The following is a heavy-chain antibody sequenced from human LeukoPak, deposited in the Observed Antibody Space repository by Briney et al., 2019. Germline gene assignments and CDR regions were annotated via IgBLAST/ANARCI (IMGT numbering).Heavy chain of an antibody. CDR2: ISGSGGST. J-gene: IGHJ3*02. CDR3: ARDYVGGAYDI. Sequence: GGSLRLSCAASGFTFSSYAMSWVRQAPGKGLEWVSAISGSGGSTYYADSVKGRFTISRDNSKNSLYLQMSSLRAEDTAVYYCARDYVGGAYDIWGHGTMVTVSS. V-gene: IGHV3-23*01. CDR1: GFTFSSYA. D-gene: IGHD1-26*01.